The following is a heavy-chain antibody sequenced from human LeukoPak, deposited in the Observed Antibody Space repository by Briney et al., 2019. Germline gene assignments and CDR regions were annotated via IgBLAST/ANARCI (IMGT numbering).Heavy chain of an antibody. CDR3: ARDQDSSWSNDY. CDR1: GFTFDDYG. D-gene: IGHD6-13*01. J-gene: IGHJ4*02. V-gene: IGHV3-20*04. Sequence: GGSLRLSCAASGFTFDDYGMSWVRQAPGKGLEWVSGINWNGGSTGYADSVKGRFTISRDNAKNSLYLQMNSLRAEDTAVYYCARDQDSSWSNDYWGQGTLVTVSS. CDR2: INWNGGST.